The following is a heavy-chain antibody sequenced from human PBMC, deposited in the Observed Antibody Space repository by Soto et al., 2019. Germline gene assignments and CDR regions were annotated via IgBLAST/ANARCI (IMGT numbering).Heavy chain of an antibody. CDR3: ARGPANYYDSSGYYNDAFDI. CDR2: ISSSGSTI. J-gene: IGHJ3*02. V-gene: IGHV3-48*03. CDR1: GFTFSSYE. Sequence: EVQLVESGGGLVQPGGSLRLSCAASGFTFSSYEMNWVRQAPGKGLEWVSYISSSGSTIYYADSVKGRFTISRDNAKNSLYLQMNSLRAEDTAVYYCARGPANYYDSSGYYNDAFDIWGQGTMVTVSS. D-gene: IGHD3-22*01.